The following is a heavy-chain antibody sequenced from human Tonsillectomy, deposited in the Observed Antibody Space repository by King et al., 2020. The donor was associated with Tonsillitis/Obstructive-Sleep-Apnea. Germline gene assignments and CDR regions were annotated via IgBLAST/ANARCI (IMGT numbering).Heavy chain of an antibody. Sequence: QLQESGPGLVKPSETLSLTCTVSGGSISSYYWSWIRQPPGKGLEWIGYIYYSGSTNYNPSLKSRVTISVETSKNQFSLKLSSVTAADTAVYYCARVGYYDSKMDAFDIWGQGTMVTVSS. D-gene: IGHD3-22*01. CDR3: ARVGYYDSKMDAFDI. J-gene: IGHJ3*02. V-gene: IGHV4-59*01. CDR1: GGSISSYY. CDR2: IYYSGST.